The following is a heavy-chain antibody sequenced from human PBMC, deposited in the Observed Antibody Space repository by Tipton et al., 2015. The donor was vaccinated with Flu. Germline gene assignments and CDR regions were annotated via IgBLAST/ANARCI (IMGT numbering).Heavy chain of an antibody. CDR1: GGSFSAYY. V-gene: IGHV4-59*07. Sequence: TLSLTCAVYGGSFSAYYWSWIRQPPGKGLEWIGYIYYSGSTNYNPSLKSRVTISVDTSKNQFSLQLNSVTAADTAVYYCASATTVTTSGMDVWGQGTTVTVSS. D-gene: IGHD4-11*01. J-gene: IGHJ6*02. CDR3: ASATTVTTSGMDV. CDR2: IYYSGST.